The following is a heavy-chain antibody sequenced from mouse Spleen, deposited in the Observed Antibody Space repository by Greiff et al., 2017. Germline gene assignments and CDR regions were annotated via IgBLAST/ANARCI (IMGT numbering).Heavy chain of an antibody. V-gene: IGHV5-6*01. CDR3: ARRDGKDAMDY. CDR1: GFTFSSYG. Sequence: EVQLVESGGDLVKPGGSLKLSCAASGFTFSSYGMSWVRQTPDKRLEWVATISSGGSYTYYPDSVKGRFTISRDNAKNTLYLQMSSLKSEDTAMYYCARRDGKDAMDYWGQGTSVTVSS. D-gene: IGHD2-1*01. CDR2: ISSGGSYT. J-gene: IGHJ4*01.